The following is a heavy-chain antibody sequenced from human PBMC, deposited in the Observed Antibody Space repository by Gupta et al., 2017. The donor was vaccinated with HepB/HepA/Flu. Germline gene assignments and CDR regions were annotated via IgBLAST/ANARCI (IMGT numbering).Heavy chain of an antibody. V-gene: IGHV4-34*01. CDR3: ARARKDSNYGGPRDAFDI. D-gene: IGHD4-23*01. CDR1: GGSFSGYY. Sequence: QVQLQQWGAGLLKPSETLSLTCAVYGGSFSGYYWSWIRQPPGKGLEWIGEINHSGSTNYNPSLKSRVTISVDTSKNQFSLKLSSVTAADTAVYYCARARKDSNYGGPRDAFDIWGQGTMVTVSS. J-gene: IGHJ3*02. CDR2: INHSGST.